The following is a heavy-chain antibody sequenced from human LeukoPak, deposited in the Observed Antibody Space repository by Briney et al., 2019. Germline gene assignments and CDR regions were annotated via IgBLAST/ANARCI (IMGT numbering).Heavy chain of an antibody. J-gene: IGHJ6*02. V-gene: IGHV3-7*03. Sequence: GGSLRLSCAASRFSFSSYWMNWARQAPGKGLEWVASINHNGNVNYDVDSVKGRFTISRDNAKNSLYLQMSNLRAEDTAVYFCARGGGLDVWGQGATVTVSS. CDR2: INHNGNVN. CDR1: RFSFSSYW. D-gene: IGHD3-16*01. CDR3: ARGGGLDV.